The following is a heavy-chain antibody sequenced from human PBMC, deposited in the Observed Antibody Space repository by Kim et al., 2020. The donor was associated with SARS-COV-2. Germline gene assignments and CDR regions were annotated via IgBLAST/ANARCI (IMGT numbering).Heavy chain of an antibody. J-gene: IGHJ3*02. CDR2: INPNSGGT. Sequence: ASVKVSCKASGYTFTGYYMHWVRQAPGQGLEWMGRINPNSGGTNYAQKFQGRVTMTRDTSISTAYMELSRLRSDDTAVYYCARGALLWFGELRFPQDAFDIWGQGTMVTVSS. D-gene: IGHD3-10*01. CDR3: ARGALLWFGELRFPQDAFDI. CDR1: GYTFTGYY. V-gene: IGHV1-2*06.